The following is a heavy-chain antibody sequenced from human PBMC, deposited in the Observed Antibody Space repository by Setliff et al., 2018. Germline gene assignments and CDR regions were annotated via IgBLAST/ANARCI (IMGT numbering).Heavy chain of an antibody. J-gene: IGHJ4*02. CDR3: ARVGIKGGYYFDY. Sequence: PGESLKISCKGSGRSFTSFWIGWVRQMPGKGLEWMGIIFPTDSDTRYGPSFRGQVTISADKSISTAYLQWSSLKASDTAIYYCARVGIKGGYYFDYWGQGTLVTVSS. D-gene: IGHD7-27*01. V-gene: IGHV5-51*01. CDR2: IFPTDSDT. CDR1: GRSFTSFW.